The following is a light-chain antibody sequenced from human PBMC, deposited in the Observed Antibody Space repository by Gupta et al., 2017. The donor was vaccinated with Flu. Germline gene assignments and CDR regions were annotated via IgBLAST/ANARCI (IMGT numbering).Light chain of an antibody. CDR3: QQYYSTPLT. CDR1: QSVLYSSNNKNY. J-gene: IGKJ4*01. V-gene: IGKV4-1*01. CDR2: WAF. Sequence: DIVMTQSPDSRAVSLGERATINCKSSQSVLYSSNNKNYLAWYQQKPGQPPKLLIYWAFTRESGVPDRFSGSGSGTDFTLTISSLQAEDVAVYYCQQYYSTPLTFGGGTKVEIK.